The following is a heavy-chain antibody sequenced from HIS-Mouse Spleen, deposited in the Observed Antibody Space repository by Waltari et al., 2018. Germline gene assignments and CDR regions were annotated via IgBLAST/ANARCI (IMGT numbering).Heavy chain of an antibody. CDR2: LDYSGST. CDR3: AREIPYSSSWYDWYFDL. V-gene: IGHV4-39*07. Sequence: QLQLQESGPGLVKPSETLSLTCTVSGGSISSSSYYWGWIRQPPGKGLEWSGSLDYSGSTCYNPSLTSRVTRSVDTSKNQFSLKLSSVTAADTAVYYCAREIPYSSSWYDWYFDLWGRGTLVTVSS. J-gene: IGHJ2*01. D-gene: IGHD6-13*01. CDR1: GGSISSSSYY.